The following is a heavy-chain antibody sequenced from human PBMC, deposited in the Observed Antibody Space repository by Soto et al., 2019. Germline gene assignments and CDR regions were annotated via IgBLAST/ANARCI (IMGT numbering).Heavy chain of an antibody. CDR2: IDPSGGGT. CDR1: GDTFSSYA. Sequence: ASVKVSCKASGDTFSSYAISWVRQAPGQGLEWMGIIDPSGGGTTYAQKFQGRLTMTRDTSTSTVYMEVSSLRSEDTAVYYCARDRVDCSGGNCWRSVEDTWGQGTLVTVSS. V-gene: IGHV1-46*01. CDR3: ARDRVDCSGGNCWRSVEDT. D-gene: IGHD2-15*01. J-gene: IGHJ5*02.